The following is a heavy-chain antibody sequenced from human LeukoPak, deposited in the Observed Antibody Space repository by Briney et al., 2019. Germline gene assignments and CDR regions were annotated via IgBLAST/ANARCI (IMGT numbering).Heavy chain of an antibody. CDR3: ARYIPAAGFDY. D-gene: IGHD6-13*01. CDR1: GGSFSGYY. Sequence: SETLPLTCTVYGGSFSGYYWSWIRQPPGKGLEWIGEINHSGSTNYNPSLKSRVTISVDASRTQFSLKLSSVTAADTAVYYCARYIPAAGFDYWGQGTLVTVSS. V-gene: IGHV4-34*01. J-gene: IGHJ4*02. CDR2: INHSGST.